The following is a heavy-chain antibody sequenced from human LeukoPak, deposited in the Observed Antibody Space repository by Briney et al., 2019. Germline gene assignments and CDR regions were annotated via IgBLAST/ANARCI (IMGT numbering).Heavy chain of an antibody. V-gene: IGHV3-74*01. J-gene: IGHJ4*02. CDR2: INSDGSLT. Sequence: GGSLRLSCAASGFTFSSNWMHWVRQAPGKGLVCVSRINSDGSLTGYADSVEGRFTISRDNAKNSLFLEMNSLRAEDTAVYYCARGRMAVAGSYEYWGQGTLVTVSS. CDR3: ARGRMAVAGSYEY. D-gene: IGHD6-19*01. CDR1: GFTFSSNW.